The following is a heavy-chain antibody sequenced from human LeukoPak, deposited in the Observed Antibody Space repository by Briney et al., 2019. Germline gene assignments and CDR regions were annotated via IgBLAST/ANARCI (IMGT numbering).Heavy chain of an antibody. CDR1: GYTFTGYY. CDR3: ARDLASDWNHEYYYYMDV. V-gene: IGHV1-2*06. D-gene: IGHD1-1*01. J-gene: IGHJ6*03. CDR2: INPNSGGT. Sequence: GASVKVSCKASGYTFTGYYMHWVRQAPGQGLGWMGRINPNSGGTNYAQKFQGRVTMTRDTSISTAYMELSRLRSDDTAVYYCARDLASDWNHEYYYYMDVWGKGTTVTVSS.